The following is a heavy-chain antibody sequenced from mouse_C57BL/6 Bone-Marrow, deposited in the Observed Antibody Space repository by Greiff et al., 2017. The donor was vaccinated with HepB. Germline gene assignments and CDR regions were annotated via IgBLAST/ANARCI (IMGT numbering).Heavy chain of an antibody. Sequence: VQLQHSGAELVRPGASVKLSCTASGFNIKDDYMHWVKQRPEQGLEWIGWIDPENGDTEYASKFQGKATITADTSSNTAYLQLSSLTSEDTAVYYCTTYYGSSYDYWGQGTTLTVSS. J-gene: IGHJ2*01. CDR2: IDPENGDT. CDR1: GFNIKDDY. V-gene: IGHV14-4*01. D-gene: IGHD1-1*01. CDR3: TTYYGSSYDY.